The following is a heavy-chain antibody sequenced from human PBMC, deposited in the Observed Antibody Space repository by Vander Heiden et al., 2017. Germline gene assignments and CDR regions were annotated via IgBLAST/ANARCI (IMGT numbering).Heavy chain of an antibody. J-gene: IGHJ4*02. CDR3: ARDKGTICDVRNYHLDY. Sequence: QVQLVESGGGLVQHGGCLRLSCAASGVTFRNHPIHWIRQAPGKGPEWWAVSAKEGSDKRYADSVKGRFTISRDNAKNTLCMQMNSLRPEDTALYYCARDKGTICDVRNYHLDYWSQGTLVIVSS. CDR2: SAKEGSDK. CDR1: GVTFRNHP. D-gene: IGHD3-3*01. V-gene: IGHV3-30*01.